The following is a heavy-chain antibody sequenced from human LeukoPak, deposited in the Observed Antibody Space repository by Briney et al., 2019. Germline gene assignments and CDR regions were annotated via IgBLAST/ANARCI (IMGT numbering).Heavy chain of an antibody. D-gene: IGHD2-8*01. CDR3: AYMYGGYAFDI. J-gene: IGHJ3*02. CDR2: ISGSGGST. V-gene: IGHV3-23*01. CDR1: GFTFSNAW. Sequence: GGSLRLSCAASGFTFSNAWMSWVRQAPGKGLEWVSAISGSGGSTYYADSVKGRFTISRDNSKNTLYLQMNRLRAEDTAVYYCAYMYGGYAFDIWGQGTLVTVSS.